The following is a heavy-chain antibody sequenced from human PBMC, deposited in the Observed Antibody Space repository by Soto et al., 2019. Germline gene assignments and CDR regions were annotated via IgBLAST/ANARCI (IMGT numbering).Heavy chain of an antibody. D-gene: IGHD2-8*02. Sequence: GGSLRLSCAASGFTFSNAWMNWVRQAPGKGLEWVGRIKRKTDGGTTDYAAPVKGRFTISRDDSKNTLYLQMNSLKTEDTAVYYCTTAHQLPILLVNDDYYYYGMDVWGQGTTVTVSS. CDR3: TTAHQLPILLVNDDYYYYGMDV. CDR2: IKRKTDGGTT. CDR1: GFTFSNAW. V-gene: IGHV3-15*07. J-gene: IGHJ6*02.